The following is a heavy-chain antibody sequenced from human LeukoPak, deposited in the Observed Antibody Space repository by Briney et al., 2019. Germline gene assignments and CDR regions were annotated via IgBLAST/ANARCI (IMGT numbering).Heavy chain of an antibody. CDR1: GYTFTSYD. D-gene: IGHD6-19*01. CDR2: MNPNSGNT. V-gene: IGHV1-8*01. J-gene: IGHJ4*02. CDR3: ARVEYSRGWYKDY. Sequence: GASVKASCKASGYTFTSYDINWVRQATGQGLEWMGWMNPNSGNTGYAQKFQGRVTMTRNTSISTAYMELSSLRSEDTAVYYCARVEYSRGWYKDYWGQGTLVTVSS.